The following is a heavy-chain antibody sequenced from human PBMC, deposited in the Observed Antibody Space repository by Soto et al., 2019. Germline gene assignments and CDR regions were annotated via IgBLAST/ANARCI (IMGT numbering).Heavy chain of an antibody. J-gene: IGHJ4*02. Sequence: GGSLRLSCVASGFTFSSYAMNWGRQAPGKGLEWVSVIGGSGENKYYADSLKGRFTISRDNSKNTLYLQMNSLRVEDTAIYYCAKSGGGVNSPADYWGQGTLVTVSS. V-gene: IGHV3-23*01. D-gene: IGHD1-1*01. CDR2: IGGSGENK. CDR3: AKSGGGVNSPADY. CDR1: GFTFSSYA.